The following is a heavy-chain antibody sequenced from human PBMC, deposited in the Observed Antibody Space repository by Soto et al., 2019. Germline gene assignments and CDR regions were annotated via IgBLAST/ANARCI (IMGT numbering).Heavy chain of an antibody. V-gene: IGHV2-5*02. CDR3: AHRLGGSSWNDSYFDF. CDR1: GFSLTTSPVG. J-gene: IGHJ4*02. CDR2: IYWDNDK. Sequence: QITLKESGPTLVEPTEALALTCSFSGFSLTTSPVGVGWFRQPPGKALEWLAVIYWDNDKRYNPSLKTRITITKDTSRNEVALTMTDMEPKDTATYFCAHRLGGSSWNDSYFDFWGQGFLVTVS. D-gene: IGHD1-1*01.